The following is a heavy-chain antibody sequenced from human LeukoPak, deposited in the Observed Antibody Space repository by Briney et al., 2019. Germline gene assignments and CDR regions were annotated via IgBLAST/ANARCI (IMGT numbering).Heavy chain of an antibody. Sequence: SETLSLTCAVYGGSFSGYYWSWIRQPPGKGLEWIGEINHSGSTNYNPSLKSRVTISVDTSKNQFSLKLSSVTAADTAVYYCASSTYYGSGSLDYWGQGTLVTVSS. J-gene: IGHJ4*02. CDR3: ASSTYYGSGSLDY. CDR2: INHSGST. CDR1: GGSFSGYY. V-gene: IGHV4-34*01. D-gene: IGHD3-10*01.